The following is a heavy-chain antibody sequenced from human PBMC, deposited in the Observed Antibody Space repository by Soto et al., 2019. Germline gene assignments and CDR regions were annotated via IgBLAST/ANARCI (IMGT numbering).Heavy chain of an antibody. D-gene: IGHD5-18*01. CDR2: ISYDGSNK. V-gene: IGHV3-30*18. Sequence: QVQLVESGGGVVQPGRSLRLSCAASGFTFSSYGMHWVRQAPGKGLEWVAVISYDGSNKYYADSVKGRFTISRDNSKNTLYLQMNSLRAEDTAVYYCAKERLPKPLGYYFDYWGQGTLVTVSS. CDR3: AKERLPKPLGYYFDY. CDR1: GFTFSSYG. J-gene: IGHJ4*02.